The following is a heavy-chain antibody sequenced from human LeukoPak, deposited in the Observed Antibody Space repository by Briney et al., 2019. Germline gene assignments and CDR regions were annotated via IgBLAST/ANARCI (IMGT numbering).Heavy chain of an antibody. CDR1: GYTFTGYY. CDR2: INPNSGGT. D-gene: IGHD5-24*01. J-gene: IGHJ4*02. V-gene: IGHV1-2*02. Sequence: ASVKVACKASGYTFTGYYMHWVRQAPGQGLEWMGWINPNSGGTNYAQKFQGRVTMTRDTSISTAYMELSRLRSDDTAVYYCARDNLLGYNSEGDYWGQGTLVTVSS. CDR3: ARDNLLGYNSEGDY.